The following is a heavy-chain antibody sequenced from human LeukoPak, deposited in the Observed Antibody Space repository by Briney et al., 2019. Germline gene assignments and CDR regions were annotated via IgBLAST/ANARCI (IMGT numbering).Heavy chain of an antibody. Sequence: SETLSLTCAVYGGSFSGYYWSWIRQPPGKGLEWIGEINHSGSTNYNPSLKSRVTISVDTSKNQFSLKLSSVTVADTAVYYCARVPPGYSYGRSYWYFDLWGRGTLVTVSS. CDR3: ARVPPGYSYGRSYWYFDL. J-gene: IGHJ2*01. CDR1: GGSFSGYY. D-gene: IGHD5-18*01. V-gene: IGHV4-34*01. CDR2: INHSGST.